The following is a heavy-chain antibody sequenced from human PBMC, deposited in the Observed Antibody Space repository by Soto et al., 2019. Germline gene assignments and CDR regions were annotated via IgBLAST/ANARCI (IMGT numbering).Heavy chain of an antibody. V-gene: IGHV3-9*01. CDR1: GFTFDGYA. D-gene: IGHD6-13*01. Sequence: EVQLVESGGGLVQPGRSLRLSCAASGFTFDGYAMHWVRQAPGKGLEWVSGISWNSGSIGYADSVKGRFTISRDNAKNSLYLQMNSLRAEDTALYYCAKGSSSSREPNFDYWGQGTLVTVSS. CDR2: ISWNSGSI. J-gene: IGHJ4*02. CDR3: AKGSSSSREPNFDY.